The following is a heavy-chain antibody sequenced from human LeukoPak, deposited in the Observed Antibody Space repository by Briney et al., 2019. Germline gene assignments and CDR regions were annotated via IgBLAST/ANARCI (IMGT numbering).Heavy chain of an antibody. J-gene: IGHJ5*02. Sequence: GGSLRLSCTASGFVLSDYGMHWVRQAPGKGLEWVAFVRNDGSNEYYVGSVKGRFTISRDKSKNTLYLQMNSLRAEDTAVYSCAKESDGGYHSEGPKAWGLATLVTVSS. CDR3: AKESDGGYHSEGPKA. D-gene: IGHD1-26*01. CDR2: VRNDGSNE. V-gene: IGHV3-30*02. CDR1: GFVLSDYG.